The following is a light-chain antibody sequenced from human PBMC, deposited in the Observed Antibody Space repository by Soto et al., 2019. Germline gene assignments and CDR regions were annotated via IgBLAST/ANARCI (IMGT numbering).Light chain of an antibody. CDR2: GAS. Sequence: IVLTQSPGTLSLSPGERATLSCRASQSVSSSYLAWYQQKPGQAPRLLISGASIRATGIPARFSGSGSGTDFTLTISSLEPEDFAVYYCQQRSNWPLTFGPGTKVDIK. J-gene: IGKJ3*01. V-gene: IGKV3D-20*02. CDR1: QSVSSSY. CDR3: QQRSNWPLT.